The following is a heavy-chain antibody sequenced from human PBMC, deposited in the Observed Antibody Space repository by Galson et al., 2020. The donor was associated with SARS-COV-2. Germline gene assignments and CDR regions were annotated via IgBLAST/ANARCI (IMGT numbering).Heavy chain of an antibody. J-gene: IGHJ6*02. CDR1: GFTLSSYR. CDR3: ARDPTYGDPEFYYYYGMDV. D-gene: IGHD4-17*01. Sequence: GRTLTLPCAASGFTLSSYRMNCVRQAPGQGLEWVSSISSSSSYIYYTDSVKGRFTISRDNAKNSLYLQMNSLRAEDTAVYYCARDPTYGDPEFYYYYGMDVWGQGTTVTV. V-gene: IGHV3-21*01. CDR2: ISSSSSYI.